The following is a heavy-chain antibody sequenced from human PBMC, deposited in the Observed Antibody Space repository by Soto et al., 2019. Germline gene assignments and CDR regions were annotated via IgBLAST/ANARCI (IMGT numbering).Heavy chain of an antibody. V-gene: IGHV3-7*03. CDR2: IPQEGGDG. CDR1: GFTLSMYS. CDR3: ARDQLILPAHDFFYGSDV. Sequence: XASLGLSCEVSGFTLSMYSMTWVRQAPGKGLEWVAKIPQEGGDGHYVDSVKGRFTISRDNAKNSVYLQMNSLRAEDTAVYYCARDQLILPAHDFFYGSDVWGQGAKVTVSS. J-gene: IGHJ6*02. D-gene: IGHD2-21*02.